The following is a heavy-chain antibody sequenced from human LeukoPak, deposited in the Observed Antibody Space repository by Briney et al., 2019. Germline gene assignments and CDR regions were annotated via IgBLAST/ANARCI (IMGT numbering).Heavy chain of an antibody. CDR3: ARGRGYDYPFYYYYYGMDV. D-gene: IGHD5-12*01. CDR1: GGSISSYY. Sequence: PSETLSLTCTVSGGSISSYYWSWIRQPPGKGLEWIGYIYYSGSTNYNPSLKSRVTISVDTSKNQFSLKLRSVTAADTAVYYCARGRGYDYPFYYYYYGMDVWGQGTTVTVSS. CDR2: IYYSGST. J-gene: IGHJ6*02. V-gene: IGHV4-59*01.